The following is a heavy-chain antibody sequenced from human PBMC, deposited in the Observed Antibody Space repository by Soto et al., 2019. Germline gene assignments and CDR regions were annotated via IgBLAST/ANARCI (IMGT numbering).Heavy chain of an antibody. CDR1: GASISSFN. J-gene: IGHJ2*01. Sequence: SETLSLTCSVSGASISSFNWNWVRQPAGKGPEWVGRLNIAGTINYNPSLKSRITMSMDTSKNQISLHLRSVTAADKAIYYCARDRGEYTSSWFWYFSHRGHGTLVTVSS. V-gene: IGHV4-4*07. CDR2: LNIAGTI. CDR3: ARDRGEYTSSWFWYFSH. D-gene: IGHD6-13*01.